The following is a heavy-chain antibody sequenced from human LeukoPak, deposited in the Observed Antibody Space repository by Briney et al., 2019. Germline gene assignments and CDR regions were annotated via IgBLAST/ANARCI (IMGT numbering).Heavy chain of an antibody. CDR1: GFTFSSYG. CDR2: IRYDGSNK. CDR3: AKDEASRIAVAGFFDY. D-gene: IGHD6-19*01. V-gene: IGHV3-30*02. J-gene: IGHJ4*02. Sequence: PGGSLRLSCAASGFTFSSYGMHWVRQAPGEGLEWVAFIRYDGSNKYYADSVKGRFTISRDNSKNTLYLQMNSLRAEDTAVYYCAKDEASRIAVAGFFDYWGQGTLVTVSS.